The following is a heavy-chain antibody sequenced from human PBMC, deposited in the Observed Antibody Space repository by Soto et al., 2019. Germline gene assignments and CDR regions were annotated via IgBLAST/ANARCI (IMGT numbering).Heavy chain of an antibody. D-gene: IGHD3-22*01. CDR2: ISYDGSNK. J-gene: IGHJ4*02. V-gene: IGHV3-30-3*01. CDR1: GFTFSGYA. Sequence: GGSLRLSCAASGFTFSGYAMHWVRQAPGKGLEWVAFISYDGSNKYYADSVKGRFTISRDNSKKTLYLQMNSLRAEDTAVYYCARDLAITMIVVVRGFDYWGQGTLVTVSS. CDR3: ARDLAITMIVVVRGFDY.